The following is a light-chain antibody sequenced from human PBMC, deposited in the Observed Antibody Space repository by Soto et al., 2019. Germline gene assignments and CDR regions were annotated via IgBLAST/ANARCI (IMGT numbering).Light chain of an antibody. CDR2: GAS. CDR1: QSVSSN. CDR3: QQYNTWLT. Sequence: EIVMTQSPATLSVSPGERATLSCRASQSVSSNFAWYQQKPGQAPGLLIYGASTRATGIPARVSGSGSGTEFTLTISSLQAEDFAVYYCQQYNTWLTFGQGTKLEIK. V-gene: IGKV3-15*01. J-gene: IGKJ2*01.